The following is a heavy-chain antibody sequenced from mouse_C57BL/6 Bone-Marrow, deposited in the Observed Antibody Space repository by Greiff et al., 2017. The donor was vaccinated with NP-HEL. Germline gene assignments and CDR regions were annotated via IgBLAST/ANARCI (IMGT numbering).Heavy chain of an antibody. CDR2: IYPSDSET. Sequence: QVQLQQPGAELVRPGSSVKLSCKASGYTFTSYWMDWVKQRPGQGLEWIGNIYPSDSETHYNQKFKDKATLTVDKSSSTAYMQLSSLTSEDSAVYYCARGGVYYDYDGRGAYYAKDYWGQGTSVTVSS. CDR1: GYTFTSYW. J-gene: IGHJ4*01. CDR3: ARGGVYYDYDGRGAYYAKDY. D-gene: IGHD2-4*01. V-gene: IGHV1-61*01.